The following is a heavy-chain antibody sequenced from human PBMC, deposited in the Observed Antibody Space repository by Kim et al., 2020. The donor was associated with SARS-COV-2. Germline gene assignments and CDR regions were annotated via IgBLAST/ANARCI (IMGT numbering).Heavy chain of an antibody. J-gene: IGHJ6*02. CDR3: ARDRLHDYGGKFLMDYYYYGMDV. Sequence: ASVKVSCKASGYTFTSYYMHWVRQAPGQGLEWMGIINPSGGSTSYAQKFQGRVTMTRDTSTSTFYMELSSLRSEDTAVYYCARDRLHDYGGKFLMDYYYYGMDVWGQGTTVTVSS. CDR1: GYTFTSYY. CDR2: INPSGGST. D-gene: IGHD4-17*01. V-gene: IGHV1-46*01.